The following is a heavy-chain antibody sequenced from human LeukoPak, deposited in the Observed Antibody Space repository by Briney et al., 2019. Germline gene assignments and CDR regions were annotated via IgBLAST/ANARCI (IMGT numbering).Heavy chain of an antibody. Sequence: ASVTVSRKASGYTFTSYYMHWVRQAPGQGLEWMGIINPSGGSTSYAQKFQGRVTMTRDTSTSTVYMELRSLRSEDTAVYYCARDSVAANSGGAFDIWGQGTMVTVSS. V-gene: IGHV1-46*01. CDR1: GYTFTSYY. D-gene: IGHD6-25*01. CDR3: ARDSVAANSGGAFDI. CDR2: INPSGGST. J-gene: IGHJ3*02.